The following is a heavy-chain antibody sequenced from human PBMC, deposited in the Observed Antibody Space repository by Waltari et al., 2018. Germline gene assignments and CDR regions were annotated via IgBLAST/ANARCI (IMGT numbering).Heavy chain of an antibody. J-gene: IGHJ4*02. CDR2: FDPEDGET. CDR1: GYPLTELS. Sequence: QVQLVQSGAEVKKPGASVKVSCQVSGYPLTELSMHWVRQAPGKGLEWMGGFDPEDGETIYAQKFQGRVTMTEDTSTDTAYMELSSLRSEDTAVYYCATPRYCTNGVCFGFDYWGQGTLVTVSS. CDR3: ATPRYCTNGVCFGFDY. V-gene: IGHV1-24*01. D-gene: IGHD2-8*01.